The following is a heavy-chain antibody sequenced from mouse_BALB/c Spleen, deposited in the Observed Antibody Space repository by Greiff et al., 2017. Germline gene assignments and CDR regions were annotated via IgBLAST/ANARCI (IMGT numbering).Heavy chain of an antibody. D-gene: IGHD2-2*01. V-gene: IGHV1-54*01. J-gene: IGHJ4*01. CDR3: ARGLVKGYAMDY. CDR2: INPGSGGT. CDR1: GYAFINYL. Sequence: QVQLQQSGAELVRPGTSVKVSCKASGYAFINYLIVWVKQRPGQGLEWIGVINPGSGGTNYNEKFKGKATLTADKSSSTAYMQLSSLTSDDSAVYFCARGLVKGYAMDYWGQGTSVTVSS.